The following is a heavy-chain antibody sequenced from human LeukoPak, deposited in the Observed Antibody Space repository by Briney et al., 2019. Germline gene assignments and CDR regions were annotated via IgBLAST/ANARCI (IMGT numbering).Heavy chain of an antibody. J-gene: IGHJ4*02. Sequence: PGGSLRLSCAASGFTFSSYAMHWVRQAPGKGLEWVAVISYDGSNKYYADSVKGRFTISRDNSKNTLYLQMNSLRAEGTAVYYCAKVRWGSDNALDSWGQGTLVTGSS. CDR1: GFTFSSYA. D-gene: IGHD3-16*01. V-gene: IGHV3-30*04. CDR2: ISYDGSNK. CDR3: AKVRWGSDNALDS.